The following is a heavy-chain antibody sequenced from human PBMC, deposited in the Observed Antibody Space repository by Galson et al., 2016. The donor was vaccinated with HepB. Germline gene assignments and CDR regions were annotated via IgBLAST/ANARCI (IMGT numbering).Heavy chain of an antibody. Sequence: SVKVSCKASGGTFRNYAISWVRQAPGQGLEWMGGIIPIFDTPNHAQKFQGRVTIIADESTSTAYMELSSLRSEDTAVYYCATHSAAVGFMTILGVINPYYYYGMDVWGQGTTVTVSS. CDR3: ATHSAAVGFMTILGVINPYYYYGMDV. CDR2: IIPIFDTP. CDR1: GGTFRNYA. J-gene: IGHJ6*02. V-gene: IGHV1-69*13. D-gene: IGHD3-3*01.